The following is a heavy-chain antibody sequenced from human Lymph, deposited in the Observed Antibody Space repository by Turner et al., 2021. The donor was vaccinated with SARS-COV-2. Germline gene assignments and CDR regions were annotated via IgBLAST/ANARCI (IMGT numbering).Heavy chain of an antibody. CDR2: ISYSGST. V-gene: IGHV4-39*02. J-gene: IGHJ4*01. Sequence: QLQLQVSGPGLVKSSETMSLTCTVSDGAVSRISYYWGWYRQPPGKWLEWIASISYSGSTYYNPSLKNRVTISVDTSKNHFSLKLSSVTAADTALYYCAIRRWLRVPIDYWGHGTLVTVSS. CDR1: DGAVSRISYY. CDR3: AIRRWLRVPIDY. D-gene: IGHD5-12*01.